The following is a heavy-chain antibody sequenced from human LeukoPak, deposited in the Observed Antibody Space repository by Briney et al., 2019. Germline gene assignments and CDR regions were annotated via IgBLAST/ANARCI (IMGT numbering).Heavy chain of an antibody. J-gene: IGHJ6*03. D-gene: IGHD4-17*01. CDR3: ARVSYGDYEDYYYYYMDV. CDR2: IYTSGST. V-gene: IGHV4-4*07. CDR1: GGSISSHY. Sequence: SETLSLTCTVSGGSISSHYWSRIRQPAGKGLEWIGRIYTSGSTNYNPSLKSRVTMSVDTSKNQFSLKLSSVTAADTAVYYCARVSYGDYEDYYYYYMDVWGKGTTVTVSS.